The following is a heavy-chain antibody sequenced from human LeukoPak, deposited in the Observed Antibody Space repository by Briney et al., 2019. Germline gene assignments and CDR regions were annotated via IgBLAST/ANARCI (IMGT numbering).Heavy chain of an antibody. CDR2: IYYTGLT. Sequence: SETLSLTCTVSGGSISNYYWSWIRQPPGKGLEWIGYIYYTGLTNYNPSLKSRVTISLDTSKNQVSLNLSSVTAADKAVYYCAGGKGQTRPFDIWGQGTMVTVSS. CDR1: GGSISNYY. CDR3: AGGKGQTRPFDI. V-gene: IGHV4-59*01. D-gene: IGHD2-2*01. J-gene: IGHJ3*02.